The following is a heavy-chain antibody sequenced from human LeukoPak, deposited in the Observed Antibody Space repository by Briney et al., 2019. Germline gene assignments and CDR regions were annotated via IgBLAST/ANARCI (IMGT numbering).Heavy chain of an antibody. D-gene: IGHD3-3*01. Sequence: SETLSLTCTVSGGSISSYYWTWIRQPAGKGLEWIGYIYYSGSTNYNPSLKSRVTISVDTSKNQFSVKLSSVTAADTAVYYCARFRRPITLFGVASLGNFDYWGQGTLVTVSS. V-gene: IGHV4-59*12. CDR2: IYYSGST. J-gene: IGHJ4*02. CDR1: GGSISSYY. CDR3: ARFRRPITLFGVASLGNFDY.